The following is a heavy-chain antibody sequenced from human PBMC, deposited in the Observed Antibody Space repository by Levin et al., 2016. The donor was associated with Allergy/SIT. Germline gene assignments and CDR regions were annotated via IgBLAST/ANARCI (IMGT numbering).Heavy chain of an antibody. D-gene: IGHD6-13*01. CDR2: IYYSGST. V-gene: IGHV4-39*01. Sequence: RQAPGKGLEWIGSIYYSGSTYYNPSLKSRVTISVDTSKNQFSLNLSSVTAADTAVYYCARLYSATYFDYWGQGTLVTVSS. J-gene: IGHJ4*02. CDR3: ARLYSATYFDY.